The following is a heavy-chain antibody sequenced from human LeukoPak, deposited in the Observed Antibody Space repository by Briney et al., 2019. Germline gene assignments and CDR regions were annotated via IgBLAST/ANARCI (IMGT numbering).Heavy chain of an antibody. J-gene: IGHJ4*02. Sequence: SETLSLTCTVSGGSISTYFWSWIRQPPGKGLEWIGYIHYSGTTKYNPSLKSRVAISVDTSKNQFSLMLTSLTAADTAVYYCARDRGSSGWFYFDYWGQGTLVTVSS. V-gene: IGHV4-59*01. CDR1: GGSISTYF. CDR2: IHYSGTT. D-gene: IGHD6-19*01. CDR3: ARDRGSSGWFYFDY.